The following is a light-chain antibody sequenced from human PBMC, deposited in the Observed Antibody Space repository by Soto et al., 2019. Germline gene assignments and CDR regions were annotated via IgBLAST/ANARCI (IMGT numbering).Light chain of an antibody. CDR1: SSDVGSYNY. CDR2: DVS. J-gene: IGLJ1*01. V-gene: IGLV2-14*01. Sequence: QSVLTQPASVSGSPGQSITISCTGTSSDVGSYNYVSWYQQHPGKAPKLMIYDVSNRPSGVSNRLSGSKSGNTASLTISGLQAEDEADYYCSSYTSSSTLVFGIGTKVTV. CDR3: SSYTSSSTLV.